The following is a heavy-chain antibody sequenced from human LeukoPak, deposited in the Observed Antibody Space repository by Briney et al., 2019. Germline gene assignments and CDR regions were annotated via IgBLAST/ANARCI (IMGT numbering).Heavy chain of an antibody. CDR3: AKQLGYCSDGSCYFPY. Sequence: PGRSLRLSCAASGFTFSSYAMHWVRQAPGKGLEWVAVISYDGSNKYYADSVKGRFTISRDNSKNTLYLQMNSLRAEDTAVYYCAKQLGYCSDGSCYFPYWGQGTLVTVSS. J-gene: IGHJ4*02. V-gene: IGHV3-30-3*02. CDR2: ISYDGSNK. D-gene: IGHD2-15*01. CDR1: GFTFSSYA.